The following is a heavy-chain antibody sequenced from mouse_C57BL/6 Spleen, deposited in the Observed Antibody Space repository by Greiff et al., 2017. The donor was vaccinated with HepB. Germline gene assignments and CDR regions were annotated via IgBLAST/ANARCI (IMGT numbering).Heavy chain of an antibody. CDR3: ARSGRGNYWYFDV. CDR1: GYTFTSYW. J-gene: IGHJ1*03. V-gene: IGHV1-53*01. Sequence: VQLQQPGTELVKPGASVKLSCKASGYTFTSYWMHWVKQRPGQGLEWIGNINPSNGGTNYNEKFKSKATLTVDKSSSTAYMQLSSLTSEDSAVYYCARSGRGNYWYFDVWGTGTTVTVSS. D-gene: IGHD1-1*02. CDR2: INPSNGGT.